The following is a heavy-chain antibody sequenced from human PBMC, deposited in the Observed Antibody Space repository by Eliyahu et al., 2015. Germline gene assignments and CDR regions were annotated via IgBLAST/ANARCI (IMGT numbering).Heavy chain of an antibody. J-gene: IGHJ4*02. CDR3: VRMERGYDFWSGYAPFDY. Sequence: EVQLVESGGGLVQPGGSLKLSCAGXGFXFNDXWMNWVRQAPGXGLEWVATIKHDGSEKNYVDSVEGRFSISRDNAKNSLFLEMHSLRADDTAVYYCVRMERGYDFWSGYAPFDYWGQGILVTVSS. D-gene: IGHD3-3*01. CDR1: GFXFNDXW. V-gene: IGHV3-7*01. CDR2: IKHDGSEK.